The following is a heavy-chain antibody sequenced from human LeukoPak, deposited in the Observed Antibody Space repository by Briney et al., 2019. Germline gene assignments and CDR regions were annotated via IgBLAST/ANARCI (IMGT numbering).Heavy chain of an antibody. Sequence: GGSLRLSCTASGFIFSDYYMNWIRRAPGKGLEWVSSISSSGSIITYAESVMGRFNISRDNAKNAVYLQMDSLRAEDTAVYYCAKEGGSHNWLAPWGQGTRVTVSS. D-gene: IGHD3-16*01. J-gene: IGHJ5*02. CDR2: ISSSGSII. V-gene: IGHV3-11*04. CDR1: GFIFSDYY. CDR3: AKEGGSHNWLAP.